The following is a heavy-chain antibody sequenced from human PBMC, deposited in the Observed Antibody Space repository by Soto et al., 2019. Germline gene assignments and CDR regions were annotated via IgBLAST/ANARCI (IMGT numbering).Heavy chain of an antibody. Sequence: GGSLRLSCAASGFTLSGFDIHWVRQASGEGLEWVGRIKTKVESYATELAASVKGRFTISRDDPKNTAYLQMSSLKTEDTAVYYCTRRYCSGGGCYSDGDFWGQGTLVTVSS. CDR3: TRRYCSGGGCYSDGDF. D-gene: IGHD2-15*01. J-gene: IGHJ4*02. CDR1: GFTLSGFD. V-gene: IGHV3-73*01. CDR2: IKTKVESYAT.